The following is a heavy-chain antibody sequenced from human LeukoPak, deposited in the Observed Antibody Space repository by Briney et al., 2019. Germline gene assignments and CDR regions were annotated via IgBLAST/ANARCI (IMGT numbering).Heavy chain of an antibody. V-gene: IGHV4-59*01. CDR2: IYYSGGI. CDR1: GGSISSDY. J-gene: IGHJ6*02. CDR3: ARGTMVRGVIILPV. D-gene: IGHD3-10*01. Sequence: SETLSLTCTVSGGSISSDYWSWIRQPPGKGLEWIGYIYYSGGINYNPSLESRVTISVDRSKNQYSLKLNSVTPADTAVYYCARGTMVRGVIILPVWGQGTTVTVSS.